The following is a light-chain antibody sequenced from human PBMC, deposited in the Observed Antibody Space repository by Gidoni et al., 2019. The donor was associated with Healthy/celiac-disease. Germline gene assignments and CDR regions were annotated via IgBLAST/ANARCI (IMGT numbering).Light chain of an antibody. V-gene: IGLV1-47*01. CDR2: RNN. Sequence: QSVLTQPPSASGTPVQRVTISCSGSSSNIGSNYVYWYQQLPGTAPKLLIYRNNPRPSGVPDRFSGSKSGTSASLAISGLRSEDEADYYCAAWDDSLSGSLFGGGTKLTVL. CDR1: SSNIGSNY. J-gene: IGLJ2*01. CDR3: AAWDDSLSGSL.